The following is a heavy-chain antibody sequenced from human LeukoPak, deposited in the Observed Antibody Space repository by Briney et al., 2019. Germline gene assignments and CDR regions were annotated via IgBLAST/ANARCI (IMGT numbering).Heavy chain of an antibody. CDR3: ARARYYYDSSGYYHRTVTFDY. CDR1: GYSFTSYW. D-gene: IGHD3-22*01. J-gene: IGHJ4*02. V-gene: IGHV5-51*01. Sequence: GESLQISCKGSGYSFTSYWIGWVRQVPGKGLEWMGIIYPGDSDTRYSPSFQGQVTTSADKSISTAYLQWSSLKASDTAMYYCARARYYYDSSGYYHRTVTFDYWGQGTLVTVSS. CDR2: IYPGDSDT.